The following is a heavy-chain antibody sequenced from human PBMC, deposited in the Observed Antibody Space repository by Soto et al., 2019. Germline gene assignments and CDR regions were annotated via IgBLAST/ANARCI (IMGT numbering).Heavy chain of an antibody. V-gene: IGHV3-21*01. CDR2: ISSSASHI. CDR1: GFSFSSYS. D-gene: IGHD2-15*01. J-gene: IGHJ5*02. CDR3: ATGYTGYSSGGTCYCFDP. Sequence: EVQLVESGGGLVKPGGSLRLSCAASGFSFSSYSMNWVRQAPGKGLEWVSSISSSASHINYADSVKGRCTISRDNAKKSMYLQMNSLRAEDTAVYYCATGYTGYSSGGTCYCFDPWGQGTLVTVSS.